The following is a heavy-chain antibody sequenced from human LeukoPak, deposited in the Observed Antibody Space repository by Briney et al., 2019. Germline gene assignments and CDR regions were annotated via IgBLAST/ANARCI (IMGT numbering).Heavy chain of an antibody. CDR1: GFTYSNYG. D-gene: IGHD3-3*01. CDR2: INSDGSNT. Sequence: GGSLPHLRAVSGFTYSNYGVYWVRQAPGKGLVWVSRINSDGSNTRYADSVRGRFTISRDNAKNTQYLQMNSLRAEDTAVYYCASPGVCWSGCTCEYCWEQGPLVTVSS. V-gene: IGHV3-74*01. CDR3: ASPGVCWSGCTCEYC. J-gene: IGHJ4*01.